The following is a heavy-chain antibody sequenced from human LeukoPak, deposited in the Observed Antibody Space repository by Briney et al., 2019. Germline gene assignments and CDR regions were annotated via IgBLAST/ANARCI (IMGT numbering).Heavy chain of an antibody. CDR3: AKSLWQQLIQRTTLDY. CDR1: GFTFSSCA. CDR2: LTASGGST. J-gene: IGHJ4*02. D-gene: IGHD6-13*01. Sequence: PGGSLRLSCAASGFTFSSCAMSWVRQVPGKGLECISALTASGGSTYYADSVKGRFTISRDNSKNTVYLQMNSLRAEDTALYYCAKSLWQQLIQRTTLDYWGQGALVTVSS. V-gene: IGHV3-23*01.